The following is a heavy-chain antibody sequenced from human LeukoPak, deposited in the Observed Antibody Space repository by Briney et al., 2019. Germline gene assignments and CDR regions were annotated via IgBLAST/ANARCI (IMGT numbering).Heavy chain of an antibody. CDR1: GGSFSGYY. Sequence: SETLSLTCAVYGGSFSGYYWSWIRQPPEKGLEWIGEINHSGSTNYNPSLKSRVTISVDTSKNQFSLKLSSVTAADTAVYYCARVSRSGLPNYWGQGTLVTVSS. J-gene: IGHJ4*02. V-gene: IGHV4-34*01. CDR3: ARVSRSGLPNY. CDR2: INHSGST. D-gene: IGHD5-12*01.